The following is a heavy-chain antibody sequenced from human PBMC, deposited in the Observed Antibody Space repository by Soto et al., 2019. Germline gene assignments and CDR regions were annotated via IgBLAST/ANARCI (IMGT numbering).Heavy chain of an antibody. CDR1: GFSFSDHG. CDR2: ISHDGRNK. D-gene: IGHD6-19*01. Sequence: QVQLVESGGGVVQPGRSLRLSCAVSGFSFSDHGMHWVRQAPGKGLEWVAVISHDGRNKRYGDTVRGRITISRDNSKNTVYLEMNSLTVDDTGIYYCARDHWNQWLGYLDYWGQGALVTVSS. CDR3: ARDHWNQWLGYLDY. V-gene: IGHV3-30*03. J-gene: IGHJ4*02.